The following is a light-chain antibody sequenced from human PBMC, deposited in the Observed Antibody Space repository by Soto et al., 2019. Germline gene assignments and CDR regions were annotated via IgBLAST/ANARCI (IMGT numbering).Light chain of an antibody. V-gene: IGKV1-5*01. CDR2: DAS. Sequence: DIQMTQSPSTLSASVGDRVTITCRASQSISTWLAWYQQKPGRAPNLLIYDASTLQSGVPSRFSGSGSGTEFTLTISSLQPGDFASYYCQQYDTNWTFGQGTKVEMK. J-gene: IGKJ1*01. CDR3: QQYDTNWT. CDR1: QSISTW.